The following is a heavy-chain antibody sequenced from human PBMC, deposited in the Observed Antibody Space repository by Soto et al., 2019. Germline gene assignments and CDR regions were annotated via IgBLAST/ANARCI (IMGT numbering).Heavy chain of an antibody. J-gene: IGHJ4*02. Sequence: QPGGSLRLSCAASGFTFSSYGMHWVRQAPGKGLEWVAVIWYDGSNKYYADYVKGRFTISRDNSKNTLYLQMNSLRAEDTAVYYCARDLLAAAGGFGKGYWGQGTLVTVSS. CDR3: ARDLLAAAGGFGKGY. D-gene: IGHD6-13*01. CDR2: IWYDGSNK. CDR1: GFTFSSYG. V-gene: IGHV3-33*01.